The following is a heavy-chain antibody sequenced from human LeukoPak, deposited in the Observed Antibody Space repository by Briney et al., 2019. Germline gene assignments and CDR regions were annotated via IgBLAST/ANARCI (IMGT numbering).Heavy chain of an antibody. CDR3: ARAPSGSSPP. D-gene: IGHD1-26*01. Sequence: SETLSLTCAVYGGSFSGYYWSWIRQPPGKGLEWIGEINHSESTNYNPSLKSRVTISVDTSKNQFSLKLSSVTAADTAVYYCARAPSGSSPPWGQGTLVTVSS. CDR1: GGSFSGYY. V-gene: IGHV4-34*01. J-gene: IGHJ4*02. CDR2: INHSEST.